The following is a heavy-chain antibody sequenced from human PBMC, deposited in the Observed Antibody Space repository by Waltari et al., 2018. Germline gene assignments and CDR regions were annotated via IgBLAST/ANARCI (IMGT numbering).Heavy chain of an antibody. CDR3: ARHSNYAGNSLIHK. V-gene: IGHV5-10-1*03. Sequence: EVQPVQSGAEVKKPGESLTISCKGYGYTFTSYWISWVRQMPGRGLEWMGRIDPSDSYTTYSPSFQGHVTISVDKSISTAYLQWSSLKASDSAMYYCARHSNYAGNSLIHKWGQGTLVTVSS. CDR1: GYTFTSYW. J-gene: IGHJ4*02. CDR2: IDPSDSYT. D-gene: IGHD6-13*01.